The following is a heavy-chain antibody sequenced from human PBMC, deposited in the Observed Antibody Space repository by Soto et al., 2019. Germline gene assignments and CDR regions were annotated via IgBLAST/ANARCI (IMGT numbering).Heavy chain of an antibody. J-gene: IGHJ5*02. Sequence: SQTLSLTCAISGDSVSSNTASWNWTRQSPSRGLEWLGRTYFRSKWYNDYAVSVKSRIIINPETSNNQFSLQLNSVTPEDTAVYFCAKGDNLGPKTGYAFDPWGQGIMVTVSS. D-gene: IGHD5-12*01. V-gene: IGHV6-1*01. CDR1: GDSVSSNTAS. CDR2: TYFRSKWYN. CDR3: AKGDNLGPKTGYAFDP.